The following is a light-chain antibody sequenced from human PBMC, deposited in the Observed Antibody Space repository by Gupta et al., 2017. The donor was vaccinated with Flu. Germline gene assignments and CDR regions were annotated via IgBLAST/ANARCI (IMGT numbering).Light chain of an antibody. Sequence: QFVLTRPPSVSGAPGQRVTISCTGSTSNIGAGYDVHWYQQVPGRAPKRLIFGNNNRPSGVADRFSGSKSGTSASLAIAGLQAEDEADYYCQSYDNSLSGSKVFGGGTKLTVL. CDR3: QSYDNSLSGSKV. V-gene: IGLV1-40*01. J-gene: IGLJ3*02. CDR2: GNN. CDR1: TSNIGAGYD.